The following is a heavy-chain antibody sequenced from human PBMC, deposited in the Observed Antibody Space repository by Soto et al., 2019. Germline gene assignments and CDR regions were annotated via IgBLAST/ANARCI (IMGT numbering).Heavy chain of an antibody. D-gene: IGHD3-10*01. CDR3: ARGSWLSYYFDY. V-gene: IGHV1-69*02. CDR1: GGTFSSYT. Sequence: QVQLVQSGAEVKKPGSSVKVSCKASGGTFSSYTISWVRQAPGQGLEWMGRIIPILGIANYAQKFQGRVTITADKSTSTAYMELRSLRSEDTAVYYCARGSWLSYYFDYWGQGTLVTVSS. J-gene: IGHJ4*02. CDR2: IIPILGIA.